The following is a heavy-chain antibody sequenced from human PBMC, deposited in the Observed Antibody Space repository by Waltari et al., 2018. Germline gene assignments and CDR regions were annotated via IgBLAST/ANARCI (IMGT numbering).Heavy chain of an antibody. Sequence: QVQVVQSGSELKNPGASVKVSCKASGYTFRKSAINWVRQAPGQGLEWMGWIHTSTGKPTYAPGFTERFVFSVDTSVSTAYLQISSLKAEDSAVYYCAKEWRGDGGSWSPGAFDSWGQGTLVTVSS. CDR1: GYTFRKSA. V-gene: IGHV7-4-1*01. CDR3: AKEWRGDGGSWSPGAFDS. J-gene: IGHJ4*02. CDR2: IHTSTGKP. D-gene: IGHD6-13*01.